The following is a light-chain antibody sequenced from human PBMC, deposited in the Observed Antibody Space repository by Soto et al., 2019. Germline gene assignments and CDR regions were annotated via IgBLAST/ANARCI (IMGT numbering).Light chain of an antibody. CDR1: QSINNY. Sequence: DIQMSQSPSSLSAAVGDRVTITCRASQSINNYLNWYQQKPGKAPKFLIYASSSLQSGVPSRFSGSGSGTDFTLTISSLQPEDFATYYCQQSYSTRTITFGQGTRLEIK. CDR3: QQSYSTRTIT. J-gene: IGKJ5*01. V-gene: IGKV1-39*01. CDR2: ASS.